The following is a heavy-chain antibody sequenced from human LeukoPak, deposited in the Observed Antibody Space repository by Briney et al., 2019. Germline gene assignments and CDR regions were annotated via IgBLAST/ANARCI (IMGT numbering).Heavy chain of an antibody. CDR3: ARRTPIVVAGIFDY. D-gene: IGHD6-13*01. Sequence: GGSLRLSCAASGLTFSNYWMNWVRQAPGEGLEWVSYISSSGSTTYYADSVKGRFTISRDNAKNSLYLQMNSLRDEDTALYYCARRTPIVVAGIFDYWGQGTLVTVSS. J-gene: IGHJ4*02. CDR1: GLTFSNYW. CDR2: ISSSGSTT. V-gene: IGHV3-48*02.